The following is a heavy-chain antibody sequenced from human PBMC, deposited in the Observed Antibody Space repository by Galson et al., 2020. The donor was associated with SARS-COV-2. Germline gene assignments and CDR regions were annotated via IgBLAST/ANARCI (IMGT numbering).Heavy chain of an antibody. D-gene: IGHD3-10*01. CDR1: GGSITTDY. CDR3: ARGSWGPEGWFGP. V-gene: IGHV4-59*01. J-gene: IGHJ5*02. Sequence: SETLSLTCTVSGGSITTDYWSWIRQPPGKGLEWIGYIFYSGSTNYNPSLRGRATISVDTSENQFSLKLSSVTSADTAVYYCARGSWGPEGWFGPWGQGTLVTVSS. CDR2: IFYSGST.